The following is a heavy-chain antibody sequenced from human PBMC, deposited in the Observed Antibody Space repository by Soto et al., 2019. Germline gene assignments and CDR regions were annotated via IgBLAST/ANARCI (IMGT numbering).Heavy chain of an antibody. CDR3: AQRYYDILTGYPKGFDY. D-gene: IGHD3-9*01. CDR1: GFSLSTSGVG. CDR2: IYWNDDK. J-gene: IGHJ4*02. Sequence: QITLKESGPPLVKPTQTLTLTCTFSGFSLSTSGVGVCWIRQPPGKALEWLALIYWNDDKRYSPSLKSRLTITKDTSKNQVVLTMTNMDPVDTATYYCAQRYYDILTGYPKGFDYWGQGTLVTVSS. V-gene: IGHV2-5*01.